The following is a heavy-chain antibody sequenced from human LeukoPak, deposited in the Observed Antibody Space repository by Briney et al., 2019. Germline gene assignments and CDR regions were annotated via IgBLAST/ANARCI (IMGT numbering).Heavy chain of an antibody. CDR1: GFTFDDYA. CDR2: ISWNSGSI. D-gene: IGHD1-26*01. J-gene: IGHJ4*02. Sequence: TGGSLRLSCAASGFTFDDYAMHWVRQAPGKGLEWVSGISWNSGSIGYADSVKGRFTISRDNSKNTLYLQMNSLRAEDTAVYYCAKDRSRKWELLTSFDYWGQGTLVTVSS. V-gene: IGHV3-9*01. CDR3: AKDRSRKWELLTSFDY.